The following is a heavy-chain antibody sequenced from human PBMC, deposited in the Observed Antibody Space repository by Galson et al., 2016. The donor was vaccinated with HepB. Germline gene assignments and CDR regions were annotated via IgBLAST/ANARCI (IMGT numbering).Heavy chain of an antibody. V-gene: IGHV3-7*03. CDR1: GFTFSSFW. D-gene: IGHD3-3*01. Sequence: SLRLSCAASGFTFSSFWMSWVRQAPGKGLEWVANIKQDGSEKYYVESVKGRFTISRDNAKNSLYMQMNSLRAEDTAVYYCAREGEPYGFWGGALAYWGQGTLVTVSS. CDR2: IKQDGSEK. CDR3: AREGEPYGFWGGALAY. J-gene: IGHJ4*02.